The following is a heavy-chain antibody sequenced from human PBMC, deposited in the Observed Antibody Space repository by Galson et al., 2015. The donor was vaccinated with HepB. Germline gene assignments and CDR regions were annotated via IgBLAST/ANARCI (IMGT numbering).Heavy chain of an antibody. CDR3: QIGHYFDS. CDR1: GFDFNDRY. D-gene: IGHD2-21*01. V-gene: IGHV3-11*01. J-gene: IGHJ4*02. Sequence: SLRLSCAAAGFDFNDRYMSWIRQAPGEGLEWVSYISSNGKGISYADSVKGRFTISGDNAKNLLYLQMNSVRAEDTAVYYCQIGHYFDSWGQGTLVIVSS. CDR2: ISSNGKGI.